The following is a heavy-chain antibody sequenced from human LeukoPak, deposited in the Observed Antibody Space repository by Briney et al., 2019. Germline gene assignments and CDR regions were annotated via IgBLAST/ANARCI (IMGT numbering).Heavy chain of an antibody. CDR3: TRGGTGPDY. J-gene: IGHJ4*02. CDR1: GFTFGDYA. V-gene: IGHV3-49*04. D-gene: IGHD2-8*02. CDR2: IRSKAYGGTT. Sequence: GSLRLSCTASGFTFGDYAMSWVRPAPGKGLEGVGFIRSKAYGGTTEYAASVKGRFTISRDDSKSIAYLQMNSLKTEDTAVYYCTRGGTGPDYWGQGTLVTVSS.